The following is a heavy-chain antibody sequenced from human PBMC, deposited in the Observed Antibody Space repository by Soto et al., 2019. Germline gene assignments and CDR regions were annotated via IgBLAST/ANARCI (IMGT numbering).Heavy chain of an antibody. D-gene: IGHD2-2*01. CDR3: ARCGPAVLNGFYYPDMDV. V-gene: IGHV4-34*01. Sequence: PSETLSLTCFTYGGSFSGYYWSWIRQPPGKGLEWIGEINHSGNTNSNPSLKSRVTISVDTSNNQFSLKLNSVTAADTAVYYCARCGPAVLNGFYYPDMDVGGQGTTVTVSS. J-gene: IGHJ6*02. CDR2: INHSGNT. CDR1: GGSFSGYY.